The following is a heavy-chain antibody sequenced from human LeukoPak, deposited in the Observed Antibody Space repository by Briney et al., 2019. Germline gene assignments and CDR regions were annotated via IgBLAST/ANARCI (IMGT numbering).Heavy chain of an antibody. J-gene: IGHJ3*02. V-gene: IGHV3-30-3*01. Sequence: GGSLRLSCAASGFTFSSYAMHWVRQAPGKGLEWVAVISYDGSNKYYADSVKGRFTISRDNSKNTLYLQMNSLRAEDTAVYYCATFYDFWSGYYTGDAFDIWGQGTMVTVSS. CDR3: ATFYDFWSGYYTGDAFDI. CDR2: ISYDGSNK. CDR1: GFTFSSYA. D-gene: IGHD3-3*01.